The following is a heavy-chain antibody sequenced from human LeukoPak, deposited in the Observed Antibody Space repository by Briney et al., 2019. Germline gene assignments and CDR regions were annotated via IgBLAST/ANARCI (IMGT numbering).Heavy chain of an antibody. CDR1: GFTFSGSA. CDR3: AKDIGPSVGATDFDY. D-gene: IGHD1-26*01. Sequence: PGGSLKLSCAASGFTFSGSAMHWVRHAPGKGLEWVSGISWNSGSIGYADSVKGRFTISRDNAKNSLYLQMNSLRAEDTALYYCAKDIGPSVGATDFDYWGQGTLVTVPS. J-gene: IGHJ4*02. CDR2: ISWNSGSI. V-gene: IGHV3-9*01.